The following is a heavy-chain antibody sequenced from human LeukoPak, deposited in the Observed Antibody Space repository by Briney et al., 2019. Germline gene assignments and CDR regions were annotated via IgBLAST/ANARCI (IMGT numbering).Heavy chain of an antibody. Sequence: GGSLRLSCAASGFTFDDYGMSWVRQAPGKGLEWVSGINWNGGSTGYADSVKGRFTISRDNAKNSLYLQMKSLRAEDTALYYCAREAYRIQLWSPQGFDYWGQGTLVTVSS. CDR1: GFTFDDYG. CDR2: INWNGGST. D-gene: IGHD5-18*01. J-gene: IGHJ4*02. CDR3: AREAYRIQLWSPQGFDY. V-gene: IGHV3-20*04.